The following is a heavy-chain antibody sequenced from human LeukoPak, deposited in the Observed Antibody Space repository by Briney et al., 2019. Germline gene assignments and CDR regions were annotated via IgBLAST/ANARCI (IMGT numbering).Heavy chain of an antibody. Sequence: GGSLRLSCAASGFTFRDYAMHWVRQAPGKGLEWVAVISFDGSDKYYADSVRGRFTISRDNSKDTLDLQVNTLTAEDTAVYYCTRDLMDYDVSTGLHHYYMDVWGQGTTVTVSS. D-gene: IGHD3-9*01. J-gene: IGHJ6*02. CDR1: GFTFRDYA. CDR3: TRDLMDYDVSTGLHHYYMDV. V-gene: IGHV3-30*04. CDR2: ISFDGSDK.